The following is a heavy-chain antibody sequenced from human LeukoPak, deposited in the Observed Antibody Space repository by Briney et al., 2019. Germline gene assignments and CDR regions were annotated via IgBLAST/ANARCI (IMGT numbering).Heavy chain of an antibody. CDR2: IFNGGST. CDR1: GFAVSSNH. CDR3: ARDNVLLWFGEPLSGAFDI. V-gene: IGHV3-53*01. J-gene: IGHJ3*02. Sequence: GGSLRLSCAASGFAVSSNHMNWVRQAPGKGLEWVSVIFNGGSTYYADSVKGRFTISRDNSKNTLYLQMNSLRAEDTAVYYCARDNVLLWFGEPLSGAFDIWGQGTMVTVSS. D-gene: IGHD3-10*01.